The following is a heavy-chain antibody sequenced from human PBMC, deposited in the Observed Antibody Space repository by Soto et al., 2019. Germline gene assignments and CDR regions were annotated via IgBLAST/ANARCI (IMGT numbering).Heavy chain of an antibody. CDR3: ARKNGALDVFDF. Sequence: SETLSLTCAVSGGSISSGGYSWSWIRQPPGKRLEWIGYIYHSGSTYYNPSLNSRYTISVDRSKNQFSLKLSSGTAVAAAEYYCARKNGALDVFDFWGQGKMVTVSS. V-gene: IGHV4-30-2*01. CDR1: GGSISSGGYS. D-gene: IGHD4-17*01. J-gene: IGHJ3*01. CDR2: IYHSGST.